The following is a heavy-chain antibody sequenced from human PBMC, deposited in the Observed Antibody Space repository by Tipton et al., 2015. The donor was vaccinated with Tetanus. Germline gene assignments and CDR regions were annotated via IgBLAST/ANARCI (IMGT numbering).Heavy chain of an antibody. V-gene: IGHV3-21*01. Sequence: SMRLSCAASGFTFSSYSMNWVRQAPGKGLEWVSSISSSSSYIYYADSVKGRFTISRDNAKDSLYLQMNSLRAEGTAVYYCARARSKVADGFDIWGQGTMVAVSS. CDR2: ISSSSSYI. CDR1: GFTFSSYS. J-gene: IGHJ3*02. D-gene: IGHD2-15*01. CDR3: ARARSKVADGFDI.